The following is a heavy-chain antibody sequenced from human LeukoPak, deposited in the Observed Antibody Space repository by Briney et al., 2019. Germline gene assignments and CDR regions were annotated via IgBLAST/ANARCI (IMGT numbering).Heavy chain of an antibody. J-gene: IGHJ4*02. CDR2: IKRKSDGGTP. Sequence: AGGSLRLSCAASGFTFSNAWMSWVRQAPGKGLEWVGRIKRKSDGGTPDSAAPVKGRFTISRDDSKDTLYLQMNSLKTEDTAVYSCDTDLGGYYSGSGTYWGSLASWGQGTVVTVSS. D-gene: IGHD3-10*01. CDR1: GFTFSNAW. CDR3: DTDLGGYYSGSGTYWGSLAS. V-gene: IGHV3-15*01.